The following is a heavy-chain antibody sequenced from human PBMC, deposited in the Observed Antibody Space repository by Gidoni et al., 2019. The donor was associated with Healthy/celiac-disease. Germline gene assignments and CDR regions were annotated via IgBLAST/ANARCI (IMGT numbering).Heavy chain of an antibody. D-gene: IGHD6-19*01. Sequence: QVQLVESGGGLVKPGGSLRLSCAASGFTFSDYYMSWIRQAPGKGLEWVSYISISGSNIYYADSVKGRFTISRDNAKNSLYLQMNSLRAEDTAVYYCARPTLSSGWIVSYGMDVWGQGTTVTVSS. V-gene: IGHV3-11*01. CDR2: ISISGSNI. J-gene: IGHJ6*02. CDR1: GFTFSDYY. CDR3: ARPTLSSGWIVSYGMDV.